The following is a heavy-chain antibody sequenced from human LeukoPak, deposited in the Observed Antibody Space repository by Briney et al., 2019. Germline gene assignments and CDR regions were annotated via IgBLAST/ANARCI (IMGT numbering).Heavy chain of an antibody. J-gene: IGHJ4*01. CDR3: ARDTGFPFFDF. Sequence: GASVKVSCKASGYTFTGYYMHWVRQAPGQGLGWMGWINPNSGGTNYAQKFQGRITMTRDTSITTAYMELNRLTSDDTAVYYCARDTGFPFFDFWGHGALVTVSS. CDR1: GYTFTGYY. CDR2: INPNSGGT. V-gene: IGHV1-2*02.